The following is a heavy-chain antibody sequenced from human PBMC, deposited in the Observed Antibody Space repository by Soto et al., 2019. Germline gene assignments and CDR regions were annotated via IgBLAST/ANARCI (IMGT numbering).Heavy chain of an antibody. CDR2: IYYTGST. D-gene: IGHD4-17*01. J-gene: IGHJ6*02. CDR3: ARIHFGDEPSYYYYGMDV. CDR1: GGSFSSGDYY. V-gene: IGHV4-30-4*01. Sequence: QVQLQESGPGVVKPSQTLSLTCTVSGGSFSSGDYYWSWVRQPPGKGLEWIGYIYYTGSTFNNPSLKSRVSISIDTSKTQFSLKLSSETAADTAVYYCARIHFGDEPSYYYYGMDVWGQGTTVTVSS.